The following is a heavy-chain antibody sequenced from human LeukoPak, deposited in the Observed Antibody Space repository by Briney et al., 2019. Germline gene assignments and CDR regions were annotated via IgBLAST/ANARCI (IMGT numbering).Heavy chain of an antibody. CDR2: IYTSGST. D-gene: IGHD6-13*01. CDR1: GGSISSGSYY. Sequence: PSQTLSLTCTVSGGSISSGSYYWSWIRQPAGKGLEWIGRIYTSGSTNYNPSLKSRVTISVDTSKNQFSLKLSSVTAADTAVYYCARVYSSSWYIFRRAGWFDPWGQGTLVTVSS. CDR3: ARVYSSSWYIFRRAGWFDP. V-gene: IGHV4-61*02. J-gene: IGHJ5*02.